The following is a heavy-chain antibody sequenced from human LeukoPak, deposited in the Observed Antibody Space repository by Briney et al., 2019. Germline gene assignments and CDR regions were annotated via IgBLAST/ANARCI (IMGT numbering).Heavy chain of an antibody. Sequence: GSSVKVSCKAFGGSFSSEAISWVRQAPGQGLEWMGGTIPIFGTANYAQKFQGRVTITTDEFTSTAYMEVSSLRSEDTAVYYCGRKAGDCGGGSCYSIDYWGQGTLVTVSS. CDR1: GGSFSSEA. CDR3: GRKAGDCGGGSCYSIDY. CDR2: TIPIFGTA. V-gene: IGHV1-69*05. D-gene: IGHD2-15*01. J-gene: IGHJ4*02.